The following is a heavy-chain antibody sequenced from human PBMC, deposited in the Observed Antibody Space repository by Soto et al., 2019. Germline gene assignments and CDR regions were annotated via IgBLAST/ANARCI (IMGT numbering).Heavy chain of an antibody. V-gene: IGHV3-23*01. J-gene: IGHJ6*03. CDR2: ISRSAGNT. Sequence: EMQLLESGGGLVQPGGSLRLSCAASGFTFSSFAMTWVRQAPGKGLEWVSVISRSAGNTYYAYSVKGRCTISMYNSKNTLYLQMNSLRADDTDVYYCANSYYSCAGSSYYYVDVWGKGTTVTVSS. CDR1: GFTFSSFA. CDR3: ANSYYSCAGSSYYYVDV. D-gene: IGHD3-10*01.